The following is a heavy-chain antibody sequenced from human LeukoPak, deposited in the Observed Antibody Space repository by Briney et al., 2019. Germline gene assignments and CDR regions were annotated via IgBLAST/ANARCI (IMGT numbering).Heavy chain of an antibody. CDR3: ARETQQLAAPTY. V-gene: IGHV1-3*01. CDR2: INAGNGNT. D-gene: IGHD6-13*01. Sequence: ASVTVSCKASGYTFTSYAMHWVRQAPGQRLEWMGWINAGNGNTKYSQKFQGRVTITRDTSASTAYMELSSLRSEDTAVYYCARETQQLAAPTYWGQGTLVTVSS. J-gene: IGHJ4*02. CDR1: GYTFTSYA.